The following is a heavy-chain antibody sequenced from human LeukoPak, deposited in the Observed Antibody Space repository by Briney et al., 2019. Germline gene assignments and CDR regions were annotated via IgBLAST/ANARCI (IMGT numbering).Heavy chain of an antibody. CDR1: GFNFGGNA. D-gene: IGHD5-18*01. CDR2: IRSKAYRGTT. J-gene: IGHJ6*02. Sequence: PGGSLRLSCTTSGFNFGGNAMTWVRQAPGKGLEWVGFIRSKAYRGTTEYAASVKGRFTISRDDSKSVVYLQMNSLKSEDTAVYYCSRGPIQLWVHNGVDVWGQGTTVTVSS. V-gene: IGHV3-49*04. CDR3: SRGPIQLWVHNGVDV.